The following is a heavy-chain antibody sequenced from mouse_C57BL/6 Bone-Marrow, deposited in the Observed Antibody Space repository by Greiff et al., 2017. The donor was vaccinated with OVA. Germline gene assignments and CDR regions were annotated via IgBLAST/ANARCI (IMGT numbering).Heavy chain of an antibody. V-gene: IGHV5-4*01. CDR1: GFTFSSYA. D-gene: IGHD2-5*01. CDR2: ISDGGSYT. Sequence: EVKLMESGGGLVKPGGSLKLSCAASGFTFSSYAMSWVRQTPEKRLEWVATISDGGSYTYYPDNVKGRFTISRDNAKNNLYLQMSHLKSEDTAMYYCAGDYYSNLYWYFDVWGTGTTVTVSS. CDR3: AGDYYSNLYWYFDV. J-gene: IGHJ1*03.